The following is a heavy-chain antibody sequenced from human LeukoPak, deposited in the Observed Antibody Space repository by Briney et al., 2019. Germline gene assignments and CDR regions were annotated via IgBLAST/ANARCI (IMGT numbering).Heavy chain of an antibody. CDR1: GYTFTSYD. CDR2: MNPNSGNT. Sequence: ASVKVSCKASGYTFTSYDINWVRQAPGQGLEWMGWMNPNSGNTGYAQKFQGRVTMTRNTSISTAYMELSSLRSEDTAVYYCARGGNLYCGGDCYYAYWGQGTLVTVSS. D-gene: IGHD2-21*02. J-gene: IGHJ4*02. CDR3: ARGGNLYCGGDCYYAY. V-gene: IGHV1-8*01.